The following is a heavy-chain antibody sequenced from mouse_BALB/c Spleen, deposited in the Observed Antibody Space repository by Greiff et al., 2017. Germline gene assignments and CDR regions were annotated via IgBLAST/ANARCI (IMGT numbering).Heavy chain of an antibody. CDR3: ARSPTPGYFDV. CDR2: IYPGGGNT. V-gene: IGHV1-63*01. J-gene: IGHJ1*01. Sequence: QVQLQQSGAELVRPGTSVKISCKASGYTFTNYWLGWVKQRPGHGLEWIGDIYPGGGNTYYNEKFKGKATLTADKSSSTAYMQLSSLTSVDSAVYFCARSPTPGYFDVWGAGTTVTVSS. CDR1: GYTFTNYW.